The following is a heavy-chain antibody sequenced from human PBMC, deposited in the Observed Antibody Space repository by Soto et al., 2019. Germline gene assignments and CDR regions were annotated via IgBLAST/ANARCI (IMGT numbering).Heavy chain of an antibody. Sequence: LRLSCAASGFTFSMYWMHWVRQVPGKGPEWVSRINDDGISTNYADSVEGRFTISRDNAKNTLYLQMNALRVEDTAVYYCTRGPRSTSTGTGAFWGHDFWNGYFNFWGQGTLVTVSS. J-gene: IGHJ4*02. V-gene: IGHV3-74*01. D-gene: IGHD3-3*01. CDR3: TRGPRSTSTGTGAFWGHDFWNGYFNF. CDR2: INDDGIST. CDR1: GFTFSMYW.